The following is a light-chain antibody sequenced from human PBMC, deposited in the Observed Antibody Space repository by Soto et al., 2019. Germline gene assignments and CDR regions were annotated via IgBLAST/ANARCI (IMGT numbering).Light chain of an antibody. V-gene: IGLV2-14*01. CDR3: SSYTSSSTPYV. CDR1: SSDVGAYNY. CDR2: EVS. Sequence: QSALTQPASVSGSPGQSITISCTGTSSDVGAYNYVSWYQQHPGKAPKLMISEVSNRPSGVSNRFSGSKSGNTASLTISGLQAEDEADYYCSSYTSSSTPYVFGTETKLTVL. J-gene: IGLJ1*01.